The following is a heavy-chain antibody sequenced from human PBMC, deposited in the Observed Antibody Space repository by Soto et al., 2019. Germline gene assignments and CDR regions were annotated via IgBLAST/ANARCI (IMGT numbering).Heavy chain of an antibody. Sequence: SVKVSCKASGGTFSSYAISWVRQAPGQGLEWLGGIIPIFGTANYAQKFQGRVTITADESTSTAYMELSSLRSEDTAVYYCARDQGPIVEAAAGNYYGMDVWGQGTTVTVSS. CDR2: IIPIFGTA. D-gene: IGHD6-13*01. CDR3: ARDQGPIVEAAAGNYYGMDV. V-gene: IGHV1-69*13. J-gene: IGHJ6*02. CDR1: GGTFSSYA.